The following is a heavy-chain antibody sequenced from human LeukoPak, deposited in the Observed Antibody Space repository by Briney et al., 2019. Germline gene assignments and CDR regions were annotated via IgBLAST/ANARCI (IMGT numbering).Heavy chain of an antibody. V-gene: IGHV1-18*04. J-gene: IGHJ5*02. D-gene: IGHD6-13*01. Sequence: GASVKVSCKASGYTFTSYGISWVRQAPGQGLEWMGWISAYNGNTNYAQKLQGRVTMTTDTSTSTAYMELRGLRSDDTAVYYCARGSGLAAAGKENWFDPWGQGTLVTVSS. CDR3: ARGSGLAAAGKENWFDP. CDR1: GYTFTSYG. CDR2: ISAYNGNT.